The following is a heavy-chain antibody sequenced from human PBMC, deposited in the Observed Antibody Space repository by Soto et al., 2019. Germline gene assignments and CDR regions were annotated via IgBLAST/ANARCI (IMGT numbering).Heavy chain of an antibody. J-gene: IGHJ4*02. Sequence: GGSLRLSCSASKSIFTGYGMHWVRQTPGKGLEWVAVIRSGGTDEHYADSVKGRFTISRDNAKNSLYLQMNSLRDEDTAVYYCARDLTGPYDYWGQGTLVTVSS. V-gene: IGHV3-33*01. CDR3: ARDLTGPYDY. CDR1: KSIFTGYG. CDR2: IRSGGTDE.